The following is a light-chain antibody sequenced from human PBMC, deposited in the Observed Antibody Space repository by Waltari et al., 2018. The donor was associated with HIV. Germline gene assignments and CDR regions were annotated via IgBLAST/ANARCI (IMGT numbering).Light chain of an antibody. CDR2: EVI. V-gene: IGLV2-23*02. CDR1: SSDVGSHNL. CDR3: CSFADTNTWV. J-gene: IGLJ3*02. Sequence: QSALTQPASVSGSPGQSITISCTATSSDVGSHNLVSWYQNHPGRAPKLIIYEVIKRPSGVSHRFSGSNSGNTASLTISGLQAEDEADYYCCSFADTNTWVFGGGTKLTVL.